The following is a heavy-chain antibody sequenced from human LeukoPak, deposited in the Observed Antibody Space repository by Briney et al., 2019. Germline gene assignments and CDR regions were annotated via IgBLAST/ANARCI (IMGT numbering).Heavy chain of an antibody. CDR1: GGSISSGGYY. Sequence: SQTLSLTCTVSGGSISSGGYYWSWNRQHPGKGLVWVGFIYSSGSSYYNPSLKSRVTISVDTSKNQFSLELSSVTAADTAVYYCARHEASRARLDYWGQGILVTVSS. CDR3: ARHEASRARLDY. J-gene: IGHJ4*02. CDR2: IYSSGSS. V-gene: IGHV4-31*03.